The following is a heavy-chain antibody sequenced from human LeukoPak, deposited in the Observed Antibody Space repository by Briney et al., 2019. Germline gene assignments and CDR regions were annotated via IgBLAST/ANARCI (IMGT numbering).Heavy chain of an antibody. D-gene: IGHD6-13*01. J-gene: IGHJ4*02. CDR1: GFTFSSYE. Sequence: GGSLRLSCAASGFTFSSYEMNWVRQAPGKGLEWVSYISSSGSTIYYADSVKGRFTIPRDNAKNSLYLQMNSLRAEDTAVYYCAREQQLALDYWGQGTLVTVSS. CDR2: ISSSGSTI. V-gene: IGHV3-48*03. CDR3: AREQQLALDY.